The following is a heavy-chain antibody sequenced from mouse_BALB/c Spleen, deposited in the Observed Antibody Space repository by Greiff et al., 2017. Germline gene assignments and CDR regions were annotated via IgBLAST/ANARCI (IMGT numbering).Heavy chain of an antibody. CDR1: GYTFTDHA. J-gene: IGHJ4*01. CDR3: KNYYGSIYSYYAMDY. Sequence: QVQLQQSDTELVKPGASVKISCKASGYTFTDHAIHWVKQRPEQGLEWIGYISPRNGDIKYNEKFKGKATLTADKSSSTTYMQFNNLTSEDSAVYFYKNYYGSIYSYYAMDYWGQGTSVTVSS. V-gene: IGHV1S53*03. D-gene: IGHD1-1*01. CDR2: ISPRNGDI.